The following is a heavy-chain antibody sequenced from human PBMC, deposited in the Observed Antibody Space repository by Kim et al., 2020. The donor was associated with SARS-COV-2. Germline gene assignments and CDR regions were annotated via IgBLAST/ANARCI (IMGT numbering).Heavy chain of an antibody. J-gene: IGHJ6*02. V-gene: IGHV3-33*01. CDR3: ARDTRDYYGMDV. Sequence: YADSGKGRSTNSRDNSKNPLYLQMNSLRAEDTAVYYCARDTRDYYGMDVWGQGTTVTVSS.